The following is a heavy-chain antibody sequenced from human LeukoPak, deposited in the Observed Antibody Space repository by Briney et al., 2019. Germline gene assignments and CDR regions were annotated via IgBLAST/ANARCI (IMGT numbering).Heavy chain of an antibody. J-gene: IGHJ4*02. V-gene: IGHV3-30*18. CDR2: ISYDGSNK. CDR3: AKEGYSYGIDY. D-gene: IGHD5-18*01. CDR1: GFTFSSYG. Sequence: GGSLRLSCAASGFTFSSYGRHWVPQGPGKGLEWVAVISYDGSNKYYADSVKVRFTISRDNSKNTLYLQMNSLRDEDTAVYYCAKEGYSYGIDYWGQGTLVTVSS.